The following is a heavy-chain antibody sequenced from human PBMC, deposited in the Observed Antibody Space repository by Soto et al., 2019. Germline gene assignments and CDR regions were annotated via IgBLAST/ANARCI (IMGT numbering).Heavy chain of an antibody. CDR3: AREDSFDPFHH. CDR1: GFTFSRYW. J-gene: IGHJ1*01. Sequence: EVQLVESGGGLVQPGASLRLSCVASGFTFSRYWMNWVRQAPGKGLVWVSRISSDGSNTTYADSVKGRFTISRDHAKNTLFLQMNSLRVEDTAVYHCAREDSFDPFHHWGQGTLVTVSS. D-gene: IGHD2-21*01. V-gene: IGHV3-74*01. CDR2: ISSDGSNT.